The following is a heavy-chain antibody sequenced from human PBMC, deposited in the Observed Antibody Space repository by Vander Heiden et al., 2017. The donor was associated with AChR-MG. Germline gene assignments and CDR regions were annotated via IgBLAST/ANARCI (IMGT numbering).Heavy chain of an antibody. J-gene: IGHJ4*02. V-gene: IGHV3-7*04. CDR2: INQDGSET. CDR3: ARGTNDTPGIDY. Sequence: AASGFTFRPYLRNWIRQVPGKALERLGNINQDGSETWIEDSVKGRITISRDNGKNSVYLELNGLRAEDTAVYSCARGTNDTPGIDYWGQGTLVTVSS. CDR1: GFTFRPYL. D-gene: IGHD3-10*01.